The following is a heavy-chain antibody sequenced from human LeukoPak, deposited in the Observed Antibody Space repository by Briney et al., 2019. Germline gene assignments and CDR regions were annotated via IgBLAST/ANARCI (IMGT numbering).Heavy chain of an antibody. Sequence: LGESLKISCEGSGYSFNNYWLGWVRQMPGKGLEWMGIIYPGDSDTRYSPSFQGQVTISADKSISTAYLQWSSLKASDTAMYYCARVDYYDRSGYFDYWGQGTQVTVSS. V-gene: IGHV5-51*01. J-gene: IGHJ4*02. CDR2: IYPGDSDT. D-gene: IGHD3-22*01. CDR1: GYSFNNYW. CDR3: ARVDYYDRSGYFDY.